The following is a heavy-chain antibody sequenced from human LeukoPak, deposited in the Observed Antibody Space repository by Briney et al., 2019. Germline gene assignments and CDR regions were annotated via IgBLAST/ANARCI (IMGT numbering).Heavy chain of an antibody. J-gene: IGHJ4*02. V-gene: IGHV1-18*01. CDR2: ISAYNGNT. CDR1: GYIFTSYG. CDR3: ARDLSHRYNYDSRGYYILFDH. D-gene: IGHD3-22*01. Sequence: ASVKVSCKASGYIFTSYGISWVRQAPGQGLEWMGWISAYNGNTNFAQKLQDRVTMTRDTSTTTAYMELRSLRSDDTAVYYCARDLSHRYNYDSRGYYILFDHWGQGTLVTVSS.